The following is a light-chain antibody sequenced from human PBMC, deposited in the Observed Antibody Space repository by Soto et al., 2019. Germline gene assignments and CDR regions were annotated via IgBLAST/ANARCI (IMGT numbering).Light chain of an antibody. J-gene: IGKJ5*01. CDR3: QQNGSLPIT. CDR1: QSLSGGY. Sequence: EIVLTQSPGTLSLSPGERATLSCRASQSLSGGYLAWFQQKPGQTPRLLIYSASNRATGIPDRFSGSGSGTDFTLTISRLEPEDVVVYYCQQNGSLPITFGQGTRLEIK. V-gene: IGKV3-20*01. CDR2: SAS.